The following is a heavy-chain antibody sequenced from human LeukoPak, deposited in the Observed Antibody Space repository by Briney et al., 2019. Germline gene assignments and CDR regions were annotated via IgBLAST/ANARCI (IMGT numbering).Heavy chain of an antibody. V-gene: IGHV3-30*18. J-gene: IGHJ4*02. Sequence: GGSLRRSCAASGFTFNNYGRHWVRQAPGKGLEWVAVISYDGSNKYYSDSVKGQFTISRDNSKNTLYLQMNSLRAEDTAVYYCAKDFGQQLSLLDYWGQGTLVTVSS. CDR3: AKDFGQQLSLLDY. CDR1: GFTFNNYG. D-gene: IGHD6-13*01. CDR2: ISYDGSNK.